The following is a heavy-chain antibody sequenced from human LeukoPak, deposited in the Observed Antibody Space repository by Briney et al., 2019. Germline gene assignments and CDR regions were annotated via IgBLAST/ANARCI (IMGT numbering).Heavy chain of an antibody. Sequence: GGSLRLSCAASGFTLSNNWMHWVRQAPGKGLEWVSGISGSGGSTFYADSVKGRFTISRDNSKNTLYLQMNSLRAEDTAVYYRAKQWLGYYFDYWGQGTLVTVSS. CDR3: AKQWLGYYFDY. V-gene: IGHV3-23*01. J-gene: IGHJ4*02. CDR2: ISGSGGST. D-gene: IGHD6-19*01. CDR1: GFTLSNNW.